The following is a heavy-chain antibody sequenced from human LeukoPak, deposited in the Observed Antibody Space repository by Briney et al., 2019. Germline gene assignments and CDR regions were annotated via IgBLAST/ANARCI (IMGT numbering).Heavy chain of an antibody. J-gene: IGHJ4*02. CDR3: ATKSSGYFMY. Sequence: GASVKVSCKASGYSFTNYGISWVRQAPGQGLEWMGWISAYNDNAHYAQGLEGRVTMTSETSTRTAYMELRSLRSDDTAVYYCATKSSGYFMYWGQGTLVTVSS. CDR1: GYSFTNYG. CDR2: ISAYNDNA. D-gene: IGHD3-3*01. V-gene: IGHV1-18*01.